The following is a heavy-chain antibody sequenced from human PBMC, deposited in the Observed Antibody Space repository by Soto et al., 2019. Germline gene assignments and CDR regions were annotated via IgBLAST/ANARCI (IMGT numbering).Heavy chain of an antibody. D-gene: IGHD6-6*01. J-gene: IGHJ3*02. V-gene: IGHV1-46*01. CDR2: INPSGGST. Sequence: QVQLVQSGAEVRKPGASVKVSCKASGYTFTSHYIHWVRQAPGQGLEWMGVINPSGGSTSYADKFQGRVTMTMDTSTSTVYMDLSSLRSGDTALYYCARDQVHNASRLGDAFDIWGQGTMVTVSS. CDR1: GYTFTSHY. CDR3: ARDQVHNASRLGDAFDI.